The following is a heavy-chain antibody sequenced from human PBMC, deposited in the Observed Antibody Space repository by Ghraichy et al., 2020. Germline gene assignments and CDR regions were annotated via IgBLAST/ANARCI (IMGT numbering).Heavy chain of an antibody. CDR3: ARGGRWLQLRPFDY. V-gene: IGHV4-34*01. CDR2: INHSGST. J-gene: IGHJ4*02. CDR1: GGSFSGYY. Sequence: ESLNISCAVYGGSFSGYYWSWIRQPPGKGLEWIGEINHSGSTNYNPSLKSRVTISVDTSKNQFSLKLSSVTAADTAVYYCARGGRWLQLRPFDYWGQGTLVTVSS. D-gene: IGHD5-24*01.